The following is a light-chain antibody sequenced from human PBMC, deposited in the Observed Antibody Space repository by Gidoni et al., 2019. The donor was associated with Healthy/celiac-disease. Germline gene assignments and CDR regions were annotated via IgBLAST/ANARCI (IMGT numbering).Light chain of an antibody. CDR1: QRVSSSY. Sequence: EIVLTQSPGTLSLPPGERATLSCRASQRVSSSYLAWYQQKPGQAPRLLIYGASSRATGIPDRFSGSGSGTDFTLTISRLGPEDFAVYYCQQYGSSPSFGPGTKVDIK. CDR2: GAS. J-gene: IGKJ3*01. CDR3: QQYGSSPS. V-gene: IGKV3-20*01.